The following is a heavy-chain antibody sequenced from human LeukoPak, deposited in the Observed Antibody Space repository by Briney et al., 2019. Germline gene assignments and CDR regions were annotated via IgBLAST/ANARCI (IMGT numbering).Heavy chain of an antibody. Sequence: PGESLKISCKGLGYSFSTYWNAWVHQRPGKGLEWMGIIYPGGSETRYDPSFQGQVTISADSSTSTAYLQWSSLRASDTAMYYCARASRDGYNQNFDHWGQGTLVTVSS. CDR3: ARASRDGYNQNFDH. CDR2: IYPGGSET. CDR1: GYSFSTYW. D-gene: IGHD5-24*01. J-gene: IGHJ4*02. V-gene: IGHV5-51*07.